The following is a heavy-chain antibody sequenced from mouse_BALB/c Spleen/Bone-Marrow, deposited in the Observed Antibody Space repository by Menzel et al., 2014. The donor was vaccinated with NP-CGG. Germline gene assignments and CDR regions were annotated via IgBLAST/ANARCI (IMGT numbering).Heavy chain of an antibody. J-gene: IGHJ2*01. CDR3: TTLARSDFDY. CDR1: GYTFSNYW. D-gene: IGHD3-1*01. Sequence: EVQLQQSGTVLARPGAAVKMSCKASGYTFSNYWMHWVKQRPGQGLEWIGTIYPGNSDTTYNQKFKGKAKLTAVTSTSTAYVELSSLTNEDSAVYYCTTLARSDFDYWGQGTTLTVSS. V-gene: IGHV1-5*01. CDR2: IYPGNSDT.